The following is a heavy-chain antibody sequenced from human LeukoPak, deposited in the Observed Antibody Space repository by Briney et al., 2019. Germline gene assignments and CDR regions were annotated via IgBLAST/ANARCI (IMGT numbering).Heavy chain of an antibody. Sequence: ASVKASCKTSGYTFTGYYIHWVRQATGQGLEWMGWMNPNSGNTGYAQKFQGRVTITRNTSISTAYMELSSLRSEDTAVYYCARAVAGTYDYWGQGTLATVSS. J-gene: IGHJ4*02. CDR1: GYTFTGYY. D-gene: IGHD6-19*01. CDR2: MNPNSGNT. CDR3: ARAVAGTYDY. V-gene: IGHV1-8*03.